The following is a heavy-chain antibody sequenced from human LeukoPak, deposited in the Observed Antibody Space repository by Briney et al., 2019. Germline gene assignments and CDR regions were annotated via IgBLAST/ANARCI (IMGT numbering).Heavy chain of an antibody. Sequence: TSVTVSCKASGYTFTGYYMHWVRQSPGQGLEWMGRINPNSGGTNYAQKFQGRVTMTRDTSISTAYMELSRLRSDDTAVYYCARVLGTRDFDYWGQGTLVTVSS. V-gene: IGHV1-2*06. D-gene: IGHD7-27*01. J-gene: IGHJ4*02. CDR3: ARVLGTRDFDY. CDR1: GYTFTGYY. CDR2: INPNSGGT.